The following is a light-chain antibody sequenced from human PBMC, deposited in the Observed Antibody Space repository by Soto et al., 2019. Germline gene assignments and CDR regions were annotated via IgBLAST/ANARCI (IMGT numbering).Light chain of an antibody. Sequence: ELVLTQSPGTLSLSPGERATLSCRASQSIASSYFAWYQQRPGQAPRLLVSGTSTRATGIPDRFSGSGSGTDFTLTISSLEPEDCAVYYCQHSGTSPFTFGPGTKLHIK. J-gene: IGKJ3*01. CDR1: QSIASSY. V-gene: IGKV3-20*01. CDR2: GTS. CDR3: QHSGTSPFT.